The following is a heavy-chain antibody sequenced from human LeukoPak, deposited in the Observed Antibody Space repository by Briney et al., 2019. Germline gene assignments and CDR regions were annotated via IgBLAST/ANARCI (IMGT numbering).Heavy chain of an antibody. Sequence: QPGGSLRLSCAASGFTFSSYEMNWVRQAPGKGLEWVSYISSSGSTIYYADSVKGRFTISRDNAKNSLYLQMNSLRAEDTAVYYCARTMVGDEEPDAFDIWGQGTMVTVSS. CDR3: ARTMVGDEEPDAFDI. V-gene: IGHV3-48*03. CDR2: ISSSGSTI. CDR1: GFTFSSYE. J-gene: IGHJ3*02. D-gene: IGHD2-15*01.